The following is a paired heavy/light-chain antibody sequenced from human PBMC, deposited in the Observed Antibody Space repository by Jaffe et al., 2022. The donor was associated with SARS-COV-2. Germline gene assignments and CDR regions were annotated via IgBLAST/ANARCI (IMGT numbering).Light chain of an antibody. CDR2: GAS. CDR3: QHYGASLYT. CDR1: QSVSGSY. Sequence: EIVLTQSPGTLSLSPGERATLSCRASQSVSGSYVAWYQQRPGQAPRLLIYGASSRATGIPDRFSGSGSGTDFTLTISRLEPEDFAVYYCQHYGASLYTFGQGTKLEIK. V-gene: IGKV3-20*01. J-gene: IGKJ2*01.
Heavy chain of an antibody. J-gene: IGHJ4*02. Sequence: EVQLVESGGGLVKPGGSLRLFCAASGFTFSDYSMNWVRQAPGKGLEWVSSISSSSSYIYYAASVRGRFTISRDNAKNSLYLQMNSLRAEDTALYYCARSGYSALYANDYWGQGTLVAVSS. D-gene: IGHD6-13*01. CDR1: GFTFSDYS. V-gene: IGHV3-21*01. CDR3: ARSGYSALYANDY. CDR2: ISSSSSYI.